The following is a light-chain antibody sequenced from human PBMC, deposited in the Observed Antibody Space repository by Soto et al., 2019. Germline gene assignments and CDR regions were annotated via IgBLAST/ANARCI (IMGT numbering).Light chain of an antibody. Sequence: EIVMTQSPATLSVSPGERATLSCRASQSVSSNLAWYQQKPGQAPRLLIYGASTRATGIPARFSGSGSGTEFTLTISSLQSEDCAVYFCQHYNNSLWTVGQGTKVDIK. J-gene: IGKJ1*01. CDR2: GAS. V-gene: IGKV3-15*01. CDR1: QSVSSN. CDR3: QHYNNSLWT.